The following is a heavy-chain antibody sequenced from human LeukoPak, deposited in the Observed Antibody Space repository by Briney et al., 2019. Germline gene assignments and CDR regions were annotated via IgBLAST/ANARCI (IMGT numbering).Heavy chain of an antibody. CDR1: GFTLSSHC. CDR3: PRESAGGPNY. V-gene: IGHV3-7*05. Sequence: GGSLRLSCAASGFTLSSHCMSWVRQAPGKGLEWVAYIKPDGREQYYLNSMRGRSTISRDNAKHSPYLQMNSLRAAHTAIYYSPRESAGGPNYWGEKTLVTVSS. D-gene: IGHD6-19*01. CDR2: IKPDGREQ. J-gene: IGHJ4*02.